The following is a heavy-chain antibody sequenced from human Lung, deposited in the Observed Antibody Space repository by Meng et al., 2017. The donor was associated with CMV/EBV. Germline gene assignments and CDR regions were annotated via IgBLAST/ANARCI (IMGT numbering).Heavy chain of an antibody. J-gene: IGHJ6*02. D-gene: IGHD3-3*01. CDR2: IYSGGST. V-gene: IGHV3-53*05. Sequence: GGSLRLSCAVSGFTVSSNYVSWVRQAPGKGLEWVSDIYSGGSTYYADSVKGRFTISRDSSKNTLYLQMNSLRAEDTAVYYCARETKYYSFWSGYEEYYYYGMDVWGQGTTVTVSS. CDR3: ARETKYYSFWSGYEEYYYYGMDV. CDR1: GFTVSSNY.